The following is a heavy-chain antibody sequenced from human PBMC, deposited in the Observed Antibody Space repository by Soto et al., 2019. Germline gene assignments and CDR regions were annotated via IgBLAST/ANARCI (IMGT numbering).Heavy chain of an antibody. Sequence: VQLAESGGGLVQAGGSLRLSCAASGFTFSGFWMHWVRQAPGKWLLWVSRINSDGSNVNYADTVQGRFTVSRDNAKSALYLQMNSLRAEDTALYYCVSGYDYFDYWGQGTLVTVSS. CDR3: VSGYDYFDY. D-gene: IGHD3-16*01. CDR1: GFTFSGFW. V-gene: IGHV3-74*01. J-gene: IGHJ4*02. CDR2: INSDGSNV.